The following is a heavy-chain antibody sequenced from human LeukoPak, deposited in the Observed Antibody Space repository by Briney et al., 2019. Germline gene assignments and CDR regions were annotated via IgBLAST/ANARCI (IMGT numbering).Heavy chain of an antibody. CDR1: GLTFTNYA. CDR2: ISGSGGAT. Sequence: GGSLRLSCTASGLTFTNYAMTWVRHTPGKGLEYVSVISGSGGATYYADSVKGRFTISRDNSKNTLYLQMNSLRAEDTAVYYCARDVETEGIRGYFDYWGQGALVTVSS. CDR3: ARDVETEGIRGYFDY. V-gene: IGHV3-23*01. D-gene: IGHD1-14*01. J-gene: IGHJ4*02.